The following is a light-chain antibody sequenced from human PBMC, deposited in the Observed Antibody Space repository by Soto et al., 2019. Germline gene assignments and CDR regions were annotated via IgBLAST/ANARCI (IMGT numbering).Light chain of an antibody. Sequence: DIVGTQSPDSLAVSLGERATINCKSSQSVLYSSNNNNYLAWYQQKPGQPPKLLIYWASTRESGVPDRFSGSGSGTDFTLTISSLQAEDVAVYYCQQYFSTPWTFGHGTKVEI. CDR2: WAS. J-gene: IGKJ1*01. CDR3: QQYFSTPWT. V-gene: IGKV4-1*01. CDR1: QSVLYSSNNNNY.